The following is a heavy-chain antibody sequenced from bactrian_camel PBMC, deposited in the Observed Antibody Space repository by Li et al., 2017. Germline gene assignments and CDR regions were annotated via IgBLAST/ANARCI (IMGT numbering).Heavy chain of an antibody. CDR3: ATDGRHSNYGGVEWTMFGF. CDR2: IDSDGST. Sequence: VQLVESGGGSAQAGGSLRVSCSASRNSKRRHCMGWFRQPIGQEREGVAAIDSDGSTIYADSVKGRFTISRDNAKNTVYLLMNSLKSEDTALYYCATDGRHSNYGGVEWTMFGFWGQGTQVTVS. J-gene: IGHJ6*01. V-gene: IGHV3S53*01. D-gene: IGHD4*01. CDR1: RNSKRRHC.